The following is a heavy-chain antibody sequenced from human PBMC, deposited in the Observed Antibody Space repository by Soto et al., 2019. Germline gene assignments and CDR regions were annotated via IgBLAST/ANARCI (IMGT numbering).Heavy chain of an antibody. D-gene: IGHD6-6*01. CDR1: GDSINNYY. V-gene: IGHV4-59*12. CDR3: ARALRSSSWYYYYGMDV. J-gene: IGHJ6*02. Sequence: SETLSLTCAVSGDSINNYYWSWIRQPPGKGLEWIGYIAYTGSTGSAKYDPSLKSRATISVDTSKNQFSLKLSSVTAADTAVYYCARALRSSSWYYYYGMDVWGQGTTVTVSS. CDR2: IAYTGSTGSA.